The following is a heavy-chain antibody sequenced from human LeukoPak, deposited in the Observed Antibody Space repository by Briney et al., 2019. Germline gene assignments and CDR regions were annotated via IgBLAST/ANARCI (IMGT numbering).Heavy chain of an antibody. CDR2: IYYSGST. V-gene: IGHV4-59*11. J-gene: IGHJ2*01. CDR3: ARDYSSSRWYFDL. Sequence: SETLSLTCTVSGGSISSHYWSWIRQPPGKGLEWIGYIYYSGSTNYNPSLKSRVTISVNTSKNQFPLKLSSVTAADTAVYYCARDYSSSRWYFDLWGRGTLVTVSS. D-gene: IGHD6-6*01. CDR1: GGSISSHY.